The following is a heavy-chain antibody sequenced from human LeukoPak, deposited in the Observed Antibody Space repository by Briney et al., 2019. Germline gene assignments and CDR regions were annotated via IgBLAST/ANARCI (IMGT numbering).Heavy chain of an antibody. CDR1: GYTFTGYY. CDR2: INPNSGGT. J-gene: IGHJ4*02. D-gene: IGHD5-18*01. Sequence: ASVKVSCKASGYTFTGYYMHWVRQAPGQGLEWMGWINPNSGGTNYAQKFQGRVTMTRDTSISTAYMELSRLRSDDTAVYYCARWVNGYGYYCFDYWGQGTLVTVSS. CDR3: ARWVNGYGYYCFDY. V-gene: IGHV1-2*02.